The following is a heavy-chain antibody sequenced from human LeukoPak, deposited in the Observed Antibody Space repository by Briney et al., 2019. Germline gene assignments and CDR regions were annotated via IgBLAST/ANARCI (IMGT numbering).Heavy chain of an antibody. J-gene: IGHJ4*02. D-gene: IGHD3-10*01. CDR3: AREGPMFDSGSYSKSLGY. Sequence: SETLSLTCTVSDGSIRSGSYYWSWIRQPAGKGLEWIGRISTSGSTNYNPSLKSRVTISVDTSKNQFSLRLTSLTAADTAIYYCAREGPMFDSGSYSKSLGYWGQGFLVTVSS. CDR2: ISTSGST. CDR1: DGSIRSGSYY. V-gene: IGHV4-61*02.